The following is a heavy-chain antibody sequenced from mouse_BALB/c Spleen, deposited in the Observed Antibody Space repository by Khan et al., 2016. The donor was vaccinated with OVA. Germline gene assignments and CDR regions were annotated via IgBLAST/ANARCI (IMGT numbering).Heavy chain of an antibody. D-gene: IGHD2-10*02. CDR2: INPSSGGT. CDR3: TRSGYGSFAY. J-gene: IGHJ3*01. Sequence: VQLQESGAELVKPGASVWLSCKASGYTFTSYYLYWVKQRPGQGLEWIGDINPSSGGTNFNEKFKSKATLTVDKSSSTAYIQLNSLTSEDSAVYYCTRSGYGSFAYWGQGTLVTVSA. CDR1: GYTFTSYY. V-gene: IGHV1S81*02.